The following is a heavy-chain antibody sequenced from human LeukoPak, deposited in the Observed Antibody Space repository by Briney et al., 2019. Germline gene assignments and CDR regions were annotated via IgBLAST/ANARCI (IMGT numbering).Heavy chain of an antibody. CDR3: ARLDYYDSSGSPIDY. Sequence: GESLKISCKGSGYSFTSYWIGWVRQMPGKGLEWMGIIYPGDSDTRYSPSFQGQVTISADKSISTAYLQWSSLKASDTAMYYCARLDYYDSSGSPIDYWGQGTLVTVSS. J-gene: IGHJ4*02. V-gene: IGHV5-51*01. CDR1: GYSFTSYW. D-gene: IGHD3-22*01. CDR2: IYPGDSDT.